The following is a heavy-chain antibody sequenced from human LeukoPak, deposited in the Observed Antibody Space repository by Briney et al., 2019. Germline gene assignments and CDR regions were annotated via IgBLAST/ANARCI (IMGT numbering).Heavy chain of an antibody. V-gene: IGHV4-59*08. CDR3: AGHHPRNTVDF. D-gene: IGHD2-8*02. Sequence: PSETLSLTCTVSGGSISSYYWSWIRQPPGKGLEWIAYISDIGSINHNPSLKSRVTISLDTSKNQFSLKLSSVTAADTAVYCCAGHHPRNTVDFWGQGTLVTVSS. CDR1: GGSISSYY. J-gene: IGHJ4*02. CDR2: ISDIGSI.